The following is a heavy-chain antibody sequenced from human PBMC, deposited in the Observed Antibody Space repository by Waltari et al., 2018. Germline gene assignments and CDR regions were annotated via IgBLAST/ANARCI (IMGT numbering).Heavy chain of an antibody. CDR1: GGTFSSYA. CDR3: ARDLPSSGSYWGLDY. CDR2: SIPSCGTA. D-gene: IGHD1-26*01. J-gene: IGHJ4*02. Sequence: QVQLVQSGAEVKKPGSSVKVSCKASGGTFSSYAISWVRQAPGQGLEWMGGSIPSCGTANYAQKFQGRVTITTDESTSTAYMELSSLRSEDTAVYYCARDLPSSGSYWGLDYWGQGTLVTVSS. V-gene: IGHV1-69*05.